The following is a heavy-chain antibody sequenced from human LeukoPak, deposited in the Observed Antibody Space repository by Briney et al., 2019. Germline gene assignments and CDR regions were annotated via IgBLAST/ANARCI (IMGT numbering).Heavy chain of an antibody. CDR2: INHSGST. V-gene: IGHV4-34*01. D-gene: IGHD6-19*01. J-gene: IGHJ5*02. Sequence: PSETLSLTCAVSGGSFSGYYWSWIRQPPGKGLEWIGEINHSGSTNYNPSLKSRVTISVDTSKNQFSLKLSSVTAAETAVYYCARGRKQWLKKNWFDPWGQGTLVTVSS. CDR1: GGSFSGYY. CDR3: ARGRKQWLKKNWFDP.